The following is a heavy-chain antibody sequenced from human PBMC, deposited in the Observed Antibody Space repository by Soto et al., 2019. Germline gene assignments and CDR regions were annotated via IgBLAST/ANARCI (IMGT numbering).Heavy chain of an antibody. CDR3: ARHRGGRGIYDYVSGLPTHFDY. V-gene: IGHV4-59*08. D-gene: IGHD3-16*01. J-gene: IGHJ4*02. CDR2: IYYSGST. Sequence: PSETLSLTCTVSCGSISSYYWSRIRQPPGKGLEWIGYIYYSGSTNYNPSLKSRVTISVDTSKNQFSLKLSSVTAADTAVYYCARHRGGRGIYDYVSGLPTHFDYWGQGTLVTVSS. CDR1: CGSISSYY.